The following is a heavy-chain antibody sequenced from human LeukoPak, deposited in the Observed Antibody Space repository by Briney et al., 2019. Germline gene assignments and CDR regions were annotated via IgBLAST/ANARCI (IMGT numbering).Heavy chain of an antibody. J-gene: IGHJ6*03. V-gene: IGHV3-30*05. CDR1: GITLSNYG. CDR3: ARAAYYYYYMDV. Sequence: GGSLRLSCAVSGITLSNYGMSWVRQAPGKGLEWVAVISYDGSNKYYADSVKGRFTISRDNSKNTLYLQMNSLRAEDTAVYYCARAAYYYYYMDVWGKGTTVTVSS. CDR2: ISYDGSNK.